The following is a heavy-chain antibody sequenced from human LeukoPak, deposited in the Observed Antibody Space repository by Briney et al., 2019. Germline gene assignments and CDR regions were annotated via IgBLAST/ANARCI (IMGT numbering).Heavy chain of an antibody. CDR3: ARGHTAVTRHFDF. J-gene: IGHJ4*02. Sequence: GGSLRLSCEASGFTFTTYSMTWVRQAPGKGLEWVSIISSGSSAVFSADALKGRFTISRDDAKNLLYLDMNSLRAEDTAVYYCARGHTAVTRHFDFWGQGTLVTVSS. V-gene: IGHV3-21*01. CDR1: GFTFTTYS. CDR2: ISSGSSAV. D-gene: IGHD4-17*01.